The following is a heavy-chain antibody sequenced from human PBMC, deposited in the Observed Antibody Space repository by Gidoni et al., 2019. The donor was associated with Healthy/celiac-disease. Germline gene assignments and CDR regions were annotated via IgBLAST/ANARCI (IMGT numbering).Heavy chain of an antibody. V-gene: IGHV4-39*01. CDR1: GGSIRSSSYY. Sequence: QLQLQESGPGLVKPSETLSLTCTVSGGSIRSSSYYWGWIRQPPGKGLEWIGSVYYSGSTYYNPSLKSRVTISVDTSKNQFSLKLSSVTAADTAVYYCARWAVGATSNWFDPWGQGTLVTVSS. J-gene: IGHJ5*02. CDR2: VYYSGST. CDR3: ARWAVGATSNWFDP. D-gene: IGHD1-26*01.